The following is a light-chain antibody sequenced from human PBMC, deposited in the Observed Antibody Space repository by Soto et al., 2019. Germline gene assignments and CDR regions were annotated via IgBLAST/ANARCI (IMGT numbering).Light chain of an antibody. J-gene: IGLJ2*01. CDR2: ANN. V-gene: IGLV1-44*01. CDR1: SSNIGTNI. CDR3: AAWDDSLNGPV. Sequence: QFVLTQPPSVSGTPGQRVTISCSGSSSNIGTNIVNWYQHLPGTAPKLLIYANNQRPSGVPDRFSGSRSGTSASLAISGLQSEDEADYYCAAWDDSLNGPVFGGGTKLTVL.